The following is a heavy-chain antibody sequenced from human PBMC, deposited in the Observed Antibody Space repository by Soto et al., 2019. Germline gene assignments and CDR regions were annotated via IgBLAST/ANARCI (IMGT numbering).Heavy chain of an antibody. CDR2: IIPIFGTA. CDR3: ARPSTVTTLPYYYGMDV. D-gene: IGHD4-4*01. J-gene: IGHJ6*02. V-gene: IGHV1-69*13. CDR1: GGTFSSYA. Sequence: GASVKVSCKASGGTFSSYAISWVRQAPGQGLEWMGGIIPIFGTANYAQKFQGRVTITADESTSTAYMELSSLRSEDMAVYYCARPSTVTTLPYYYGMDVWGQGTTVTVSS.